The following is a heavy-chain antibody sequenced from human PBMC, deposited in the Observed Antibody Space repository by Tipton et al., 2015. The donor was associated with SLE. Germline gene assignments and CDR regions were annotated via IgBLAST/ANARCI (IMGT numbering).Heavy chain of an antibody. J-gene: IGHJ3*02. Sequence: TLSLTCTVSGGSISSYYWSWIRQPPGKGLEWIGYIYYSGSTNYNPSPKSRVTISVDTSKNQFSLKLSSVTAADTAVYYCARLGGSPDAFDIWGQGTMVTVSS. V-gene: IGHV4-59*12. CDR3: ARLGGSPDAFDI. D-gene: IGHD1-26*01. CDR2: IYYSGST. CDR1: GGSISSYY.